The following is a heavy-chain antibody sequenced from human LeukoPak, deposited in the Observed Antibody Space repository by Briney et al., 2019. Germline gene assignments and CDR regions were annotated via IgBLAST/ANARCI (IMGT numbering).Heavy chain of an antibody. V-gene: IGHV3-21*01. Sequence: GGSLRLSCVVSGFTFSIYSMDWVRQAPGKGLEWVSSISSSGSYIYYADSLKGRFTISRDNAKNSLYLQMNSLRAEDTAVYYCAREDASSWDYWGQGTLVTVSS. D-gene: IGHD6-13*01. CDR3: AREDASSWDY. CDR1: GFTFSIYS. CDR2: ISSSGSYI. J-gene: IGHJ4*02.